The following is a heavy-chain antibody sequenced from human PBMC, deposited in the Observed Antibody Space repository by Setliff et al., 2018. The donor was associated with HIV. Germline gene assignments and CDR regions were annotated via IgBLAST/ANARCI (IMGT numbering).Heavy chain of an antibody. CDR2: VYYSGST. J-gene: IGHJ5*02. Sequence: SETLSLTCTVSGGSISSGGPGYYWGWVRQPPGGGLEWIGSVYYSGSTYYNPSLRSRVTISVDTSKNQLSLRLTSMTAADTAVYYCARSTVGAGASLPWGRGILVTVSS. V-gene: IGHV4-39*01. D-gene: IGHD1-26*01. CDR3: ARSTVGAGASLP. CDR1: GGSISSGGPGYY.